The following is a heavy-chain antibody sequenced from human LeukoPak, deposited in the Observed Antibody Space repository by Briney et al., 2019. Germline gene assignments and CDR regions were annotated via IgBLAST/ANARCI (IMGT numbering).Heavy chain of an antibody. CDR1: GGTFSSYA. CDR2: IIPILGIA. Sequence: SVKVSCKASGGTFSSYAISWVRQAPGQGLKWMGRIIPILGIANYAQKFQGRVTITADKSASTAYMELSSLRSEDTAVYYCARVRSLTDDYVWGSYRPFDYWGQGTLVTVSS. CDR3: ARVRSLTDDYVWGSYRPFDY. J-gene: IGHJ4*02. D-gene: IGHD3-16*02. V-gene: IGHV1-69*04.